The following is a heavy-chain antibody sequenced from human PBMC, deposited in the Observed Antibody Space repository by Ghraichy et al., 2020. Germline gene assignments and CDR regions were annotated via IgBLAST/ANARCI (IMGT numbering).Heavy chain of an antibody. CDR3: ARDSGKRSSGWYYFDY. Sequence: GGSLRLSCAASGFTFSSYAMHWVRQAPGKGLEYVSAISSNGGSTYYANSVKGRFTISRDNSKNTLYLQMGSLRAEDMAVYYCARDSGKRSSGWYYFDYWGQGTLVTVSS. D-gene: IGHD6-19*01. V-gene: IGHV3-64*01. CDR2: ISSNGGST. J-gene: IGHJ4*02. CDR1: GFTFSSYA.